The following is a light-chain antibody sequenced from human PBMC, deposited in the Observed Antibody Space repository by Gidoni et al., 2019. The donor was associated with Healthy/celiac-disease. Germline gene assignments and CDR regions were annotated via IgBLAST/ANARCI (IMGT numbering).Light chain of an antibody. CDR3: QQYDNLPLT. CDR2: VAS. Sequence: DIQMTQSPSSLSASVGDRVPITCQARQDISNYLNWYQQKPGKAPKLLIYVASNLETGVPARFSGSGSGTDFTFTISSLQPEDIATYYCQQYDNLPLTFGGGTKVEIK. CDR1: QDISNY. V-gene: IGKV1-33*01. J-gene: IGKJ4*01.